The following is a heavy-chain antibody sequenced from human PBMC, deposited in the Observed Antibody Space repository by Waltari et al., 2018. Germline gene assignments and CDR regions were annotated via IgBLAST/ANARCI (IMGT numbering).Heavy chain of an antibody. J-gene: IGHJ4*02. D-gene: IGHD2-15*01. Sequence: QLQLQESGPGLVNPSGTLSLTCGVSGDSMSSTYCWSWVRQPPGKGLEWMGPVRGDGKTNYNPSFASRLTISLDTYNKHFSLKVTSATAADTAVYYCARDRGRGLYLDSWGPGILVTVSP. CDR3: ARDRGRGLYLDS. CDR2: VRGDGKT. V-gene: IGHV4-4*02. CDR1: GDSMSSTYC.